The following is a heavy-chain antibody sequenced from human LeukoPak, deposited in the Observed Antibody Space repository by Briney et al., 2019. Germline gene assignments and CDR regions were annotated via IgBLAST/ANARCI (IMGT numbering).Heavy chain of an antibody. J-gene: IGHJ3*02. V-gene: IGHV3-33*01. CDR2: IWLDGGVE. Sequence: GGSLRLSCAASAFTFSTYAMHWVRQPPGKGLEWVAVIWLDGGVEYYADSVKGRFTISRDNSKNTLYLQMNSLRADDTAVYYCARDRGGNWVDALEIWGQGTMVTVSS. CDR1: AFTFSTYA. D-gene: IGHD1-1*01. CDR3: ARDRGGNWVDALEI.